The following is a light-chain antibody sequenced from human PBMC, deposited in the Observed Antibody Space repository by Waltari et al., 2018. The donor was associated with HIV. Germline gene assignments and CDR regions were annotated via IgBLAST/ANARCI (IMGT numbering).Light chain of an antibody. CDR3: QSYDSSLSGSV. Sequence: QSVLTQPPAVSGALGQRVSISCTGTTSNIGANYDVHWYHQYPGRAPKVLVYGSRHRPSGVPDRFSGSKSGSSASLAITGLQAEDEAEYYCQSYDSSLSGSVFGGGTKVTVL. CDR1: TSNIGANYD. V-gene: IGLV1-40*01. CDR2: GSR. J-gene: IGLJ2*01.